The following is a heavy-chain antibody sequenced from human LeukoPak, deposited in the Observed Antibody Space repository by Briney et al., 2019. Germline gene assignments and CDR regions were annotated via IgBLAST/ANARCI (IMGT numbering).Heavy chain of an antibody. D-gene: IGHD6-13*01. Sequence: SQTLSLTCAISGDSVSSNSAAWNWIRQSPSRGLEWLGRTYYRSKWYNDYAVSVKSRITINPDTSKNQFSLQLNSVTPEDTAVYYCARQAGSWYDVRFDYWGQGSLLTVSS. J-gene: IGHJ4*02. CDR3: ARQAGSWYDVRFDY. V-gene: IGHV6-1*01. CDR2: TYYRSKWYN. CDR1: GDSVSSNSAA.